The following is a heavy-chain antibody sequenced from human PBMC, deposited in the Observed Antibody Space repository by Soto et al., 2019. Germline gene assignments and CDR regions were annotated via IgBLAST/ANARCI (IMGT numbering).Heavy chain of an antibody. CDR1: GVSFTSNNW. D-gene: IGHD1-7*01. Sequence: NPXETLSLTCSVSGVSFTSNNWWAWVRQPPGQGLEWIGEIYRTGSTNYNPSLKSRVTISLDKSENQFSLKVTSLTAADTAVYYCASRDPGTSVDYWGQGTLVTVYS. CDR2: IYRTGST. CDR3: ASRDPGTSVDY. V-gene: IGHV4-4*02. J-gene: IGHJ4*02.